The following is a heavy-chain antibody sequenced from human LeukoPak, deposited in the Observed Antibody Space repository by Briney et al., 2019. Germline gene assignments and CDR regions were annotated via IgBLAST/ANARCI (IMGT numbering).Heavy chain of an antibody. D-gene: IGHD3-10*01. J-gene: IGHJ5*02. Sequence: SETLSLTCAVYGGSFSGYYWSWIRQPPGKGLEWIGEINHSGSTNYNPSLKSRVTISVDTSENQFSLKLSSVTAADTAVYYCASRVLLWFGGARGWFDPWGQGTLVTVSS. CDR1: GGSFSGYY. V-gene: IGHV4-34*01. CDR2: INHSGST. CDR3: ASRVLLWFGGARGWFDP.